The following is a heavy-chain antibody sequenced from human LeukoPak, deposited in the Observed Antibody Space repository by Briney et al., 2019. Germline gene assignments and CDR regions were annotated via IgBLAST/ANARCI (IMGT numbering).Heavy chain of an antibody. CDR2: IWSDVSNK. CDR1: GFTFSSYG. Sequence: GGSLRRSCAASGFTFSSYGMHWVRQAPGKGLEWVAVIWSDVSNKYYVDSVKGRFTISRDNSKNTLYLQMNSLRAEDTALYYCARDRGSYGYGASDYWGQGTLVTVSS. J-gene: IGHJ4*02. CDR3: ARDRGSYGYGASDY. D-gene: IGHD5-18*01. V-gene: IGHV3-33*01.